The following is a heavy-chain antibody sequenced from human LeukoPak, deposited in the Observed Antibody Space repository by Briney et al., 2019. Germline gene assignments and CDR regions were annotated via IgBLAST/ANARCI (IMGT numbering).Heavy chain of an antibody. CDR2: ISGSGGST. V-gene: IGHV3-23*01. J-gene: IGHJ4*02. D-gene: IGHD1-26*01. CDR3: AKGWEGPTMTPFDY. Sequence: GGSLRLSCAASGFTFSSYGMSWVRQAPGKGLEWVSAISGSGGSTYYADSVKGRFTISRDNSKNTLHLQMNSLRAEDTAVYYCAKGWEGPTMTPFDYWGQGTLVTVSS. CDR1: GFTFSSYG.